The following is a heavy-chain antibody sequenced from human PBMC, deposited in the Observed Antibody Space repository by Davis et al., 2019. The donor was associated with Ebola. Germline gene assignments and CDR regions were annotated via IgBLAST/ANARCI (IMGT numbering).Heavy chain of an antibody. V-gene: IGHV4-59*08. CDR2: VSDTWST. CDR3: ARHESGHSGSFDS. J-gene: IGHJ4*02. CDR1: GASISSYS. Sequence: MPSETLSLTCTVSGASISSYSWSWIRQSPGKGLEWIGYVSDTWSTDFNPSLMTRVSIFVDTFKNQFSLDLTSVTAADTAVYYCARHESGHSGSFDSWGQGTLVTVSS. D-gene: IGHD5-12*01.